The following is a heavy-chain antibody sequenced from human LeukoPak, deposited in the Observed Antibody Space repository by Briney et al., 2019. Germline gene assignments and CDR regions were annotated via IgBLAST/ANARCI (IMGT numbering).Heavy chain of an antibody. CDR2: ISPTGSTT. J-gene: IGHJ4*02. CDR3: ARGPNSNWSGLDF. V-gene: IGHV3-74*01. Sequence: GVSLRRSCTASGFSFSGHWMHWARQLPGKGLVWVSRISPTGSTTSYADSVKGRFTVSRDNAKNTLYLQVNNLRAEDTAVYYCARGPNSNWSGLDFWGQGTLLTVFS. CDR1: GFSFSGHW. D-gene: IGHD6-6*01.